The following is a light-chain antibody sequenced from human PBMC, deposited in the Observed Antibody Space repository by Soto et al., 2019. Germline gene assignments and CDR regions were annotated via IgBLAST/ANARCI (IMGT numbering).Light chain of an antibody. CDR2: DVS. V-gene: IGLV2-14*01. J-gene: IGLJ3*02. Sequence: QSALTQPASVSGSPGQSITISCTGTSSDVGGYNYVSWYQQHPGKAPKLMIYDVSNRPSGVSNRFSGSKSGNTASLTSSGLQAEDEADYYCSSYTSSSRVFGGGTKLPVL. CDR1: SSDVGGYNY. CDR3: SSYTSSSRV.